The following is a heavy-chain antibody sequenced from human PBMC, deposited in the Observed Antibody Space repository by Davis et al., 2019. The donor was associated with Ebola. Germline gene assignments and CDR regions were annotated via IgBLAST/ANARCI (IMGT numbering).Heavy chain of an antibody. D-gene: IGHD6-19*01. CDR1: GYTFTSYD. V-gene: IGHV1-46*01. CDR2: INPSGGST. CDR3: ARDPASIAVAGWENWFDP. J-gene: IGHJ5*02. Sequence: ASVKVSCKASGYTFTSYDINWVRQAAGQGLEWMGIINPSGGSTSYAQKFQGRVTMTRDTSISTAYMELSRLRSDDTAVYYCARDPASIAVAGWENWFDPWGQGTLVTVSS.